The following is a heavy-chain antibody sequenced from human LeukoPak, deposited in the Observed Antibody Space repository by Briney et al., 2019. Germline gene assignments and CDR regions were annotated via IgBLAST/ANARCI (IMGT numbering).Heavy chain of an antibody. CDR2: IYYSGST. J-gene: IGHJ1*01. Sequence: PSETLSLTCTVSGGSISSYYWSWIRQPPGKGLEWIGYIYYSGSTNYNPSLKSRVTISVDTSKNQFSLKLSSVTAADTAVYYCARGGIAARPLQHWGQGTLVTVSS. CDR1: GGSISSYY. CDR3: ARGGIAARPLQH. V-gene: IGHV4-59*01. D-gene: IGHD6-6*01.